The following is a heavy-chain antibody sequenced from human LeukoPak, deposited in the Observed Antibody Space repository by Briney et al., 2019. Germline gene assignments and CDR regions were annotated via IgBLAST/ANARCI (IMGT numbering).Heavy chain of an antibody. V-gene: IGHV4-39*01. CDR3: ARLGTTVYRGPIDY. D-gene: IGHD4-17*01. CDR1: GGSISSSSYY. CDR2: IYYSGST. Sequence: SETLSLTCTVSGGSISSSSYYWGWIRQPPGKGLEWIGSIYYSGSTYYNPSLKSRVTISVDTSKNQFSLKLSSVTAADTAVYYCARLGTTVYRGPIDYWGQGTLVTVSS. J-gene: IGHJ4*02.